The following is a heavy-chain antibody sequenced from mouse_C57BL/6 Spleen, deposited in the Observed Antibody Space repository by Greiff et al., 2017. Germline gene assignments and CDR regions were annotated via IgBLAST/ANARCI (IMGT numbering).Heavy chain of an antibody. CDR1: GYTFTSYW. CDR2: IDPNRGGT. Sequence: VQLQQPGAELVTPGASVRLSCKASGYTFTSYWMHWVKQRTGRGLVWIGRIDPNRGGTKYNEQFKRKATLTVDKPASTAYMQLSSLTSEDSAVYYCARSRGDWYFDVWGTGTTVTVSS. CDR3: ARSRGDWYFDV. V-gene: IGHV1-72*01. J-gene: IGHJ1*03.